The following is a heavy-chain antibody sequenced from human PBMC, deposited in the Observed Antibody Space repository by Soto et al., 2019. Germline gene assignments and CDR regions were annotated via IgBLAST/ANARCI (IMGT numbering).Heavy chain of an antibody. CDR1: GFTFSSYG. D-gene: IGHD3-16*01. V-gene: IGHV3-33*01. Sequence: QVQLVEAGGGVGQPGRSLRLSCAASGFTFSSYGMHWVRQAPGKGLEWVGVIWYDGSNKYYADSVKGRFTISRDNSKNNLYLQMNRLRAEDKAVYYCARDSAGGDYYYYYGMDLWGQGTTVTGSS. CDR3: ARDSAGGDYYYYYGMDL. J-gene: IGHJ6*02. CDR2: IWYDGSNK.